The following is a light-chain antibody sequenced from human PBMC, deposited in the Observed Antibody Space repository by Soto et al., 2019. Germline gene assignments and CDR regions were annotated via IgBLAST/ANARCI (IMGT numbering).Light chain of an antibody. Sequence: QSALTQPASVSGSPGQSITISCTGTSSDVGAYNYVSWFQQHPGKALKLMIYDVSNRPSGVSNRFSGSKSGNTASLTISGLQAEDEADYYCCSYTSSSTYVFGTGTKLTVL. CDR3: CSYTSSSTYV. CDR2: DVS. J-gene: IGLJ1*01. V-gene: IGLV2-14*01. CDR1: SSDVGAYNY.